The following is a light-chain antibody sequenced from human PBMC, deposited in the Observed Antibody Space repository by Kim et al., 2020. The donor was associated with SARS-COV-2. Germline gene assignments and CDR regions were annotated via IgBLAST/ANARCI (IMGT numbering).Light chain of an antibody. J-gene: IGLJ3*02. V-gene: IGLV3-1*01. CDR3: QAWDSSTAV. CDR1: KLGDKY. CDR2: QDS. Sequence: SYELTQPPSVSVSPGQTASITCSGEKLGDKYACWYQQKPGQSPVLVIYQDSKRPSGIPERFSGCNSGNTATLTISGTQAMDEADYYCQAWDSSTAVFGGGTKLTVL.